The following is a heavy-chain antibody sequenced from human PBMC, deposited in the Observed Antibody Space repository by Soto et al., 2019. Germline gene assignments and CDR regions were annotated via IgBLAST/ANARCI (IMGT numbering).Heavy chain of an antibody. CDR1: GGTFSSYA. V-gene: IGHV1-69*01. Sequence: QVQLVQSGAEVKKPGSSVKVSCKASGGTFSSYAISWVRQAPGQGLEWMGGIIPIFGTANYAQKFQGKVTITADESTSTGDMELSSLRSGDTARDFCWRISSGGKHYYFDYWGQGTLVTVSS. J-gene: IGHJ4*02. D-gene: IGHD2-15*01. CDR2: IIPIFGTA. CDR3: WRISSGGKHYYFDY.